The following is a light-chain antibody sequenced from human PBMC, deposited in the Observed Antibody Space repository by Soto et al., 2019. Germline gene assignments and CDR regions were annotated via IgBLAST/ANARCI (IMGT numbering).Light chain of an antibody. CDR1: TNDIGGYNY. Sequence: QSALTQPASVSGSPGQSITISCSGTTNDIGGYNYVSWYQHHPGKVPKVIIYEVRNRPSGVSNRFSGSNSGNTASLTSSGLRVEAGADYYGCSYTISSTLVFGGGTKVTVL. CDR3: CSYTISSTLV. J-gene: IGLJ3*02. V-gene: IGLV2-14*01. CDR2: EVR.